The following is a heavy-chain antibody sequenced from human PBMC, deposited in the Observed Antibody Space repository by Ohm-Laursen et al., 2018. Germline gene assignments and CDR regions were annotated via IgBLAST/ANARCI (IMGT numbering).Heavy chain of an antibody. CDR2: IYTSGST. V-gene: IGHV4-4*07. CDR1: GGSISSYY. J-gene: IGHJ4*02. CDR3: AKDKVIVVPTPSYYFDY. Sequence: GTLSLTCTVSGGSISSYYWSWIRQPAGKGLEWIGRIYTSGSTNYNPSLESRVTISADTSKNQFSLRLTSVTAADTAVYYCAKDKVIVVPTPSYYFDYWGQGTLVTVSS. D-gene: IGHD2-2*01.